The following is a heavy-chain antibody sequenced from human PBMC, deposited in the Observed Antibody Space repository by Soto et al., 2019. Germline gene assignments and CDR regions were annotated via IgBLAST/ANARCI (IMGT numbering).Heavy chain of an antibody. CDR2: IWDDGSNK. Sequence: QVQLVESGGGVVQPGRSLRLSCAASGFTFSRYGMHWVRQAPGKGLEWVAVIWDDGSNKYYADSVKGRFTISRDNSKNTLYLQMNSLRAEDTAVYYCARAPGGYCSSTSCYEDYYYYMDVWGKGTTVTVSS. J-gene: IGHJ6*03. D-gene: IGHD2-2*01. CDR3: ARAPGGYCSSTSCYEDYYYYMDV. V-gene: IGHV3-33*01. CDR1: GFTFSRYG.